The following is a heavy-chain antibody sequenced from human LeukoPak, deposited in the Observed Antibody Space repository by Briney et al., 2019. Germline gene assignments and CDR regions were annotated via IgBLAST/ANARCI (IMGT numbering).Heavy chain of an antibody. CDR1: GFTFSSYS. CDR3: ARAPTAAGTTLFDY. D-gene: IGHD6-13*01. J-gene: IGHJ4*02. CDR2: ISSSSSYI. Sequence: GGSLRLSCAASGFTFSSYSMNWVRQAPGKGLEWVSSISSSSSYIYYADSVKGRFTISRDNAKNSLYLQMNSLRAEDTAVYYCARAPTAAGTTLFDYWGQGTLVTVSS. V-gene: IGHV3-21*01.